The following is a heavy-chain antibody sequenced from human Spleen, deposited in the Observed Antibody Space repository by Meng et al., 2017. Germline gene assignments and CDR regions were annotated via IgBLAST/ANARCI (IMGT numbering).Heavy chain of an antibody. D-gene: IGHD3/OR15-3a*01. CDR3: AKDLLDFAGMDV. Sequence: EVQLLDSGGGLVQPGGSLRLSCVASGFTFINNAMSWVRQAPGKGLEWVSGIGSDGGPHYGDSVKGRFTISRDNSKNTLYLQMNSLRADDTAVYYCAKDLLDFAGMDVWGQGTTVTVSS. CDR2: IGSDGGP. V-gene: IGHV3-23*01. CDR1: GFTFINNA. J-gene: IGHJ6*02.